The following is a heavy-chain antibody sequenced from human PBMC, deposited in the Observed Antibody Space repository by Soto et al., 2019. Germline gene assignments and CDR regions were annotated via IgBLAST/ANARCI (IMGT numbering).Heavy chain of an antibody. D-gene: IGHD3-9*01. J-gene: IGHJ5*02. CDR2: IYDSGSS. CDR3: AREIIPLSTDWYFDR. CDR1: GGSLSSGVYC. V-gene: IGHV4-30-4*01. Sequence: PSETLSLTCTVSGGSLSSGVYCWSWIRQPPGKGLEWIGYIYDSGSSYYNPSLKSRVTISVDTSKNQFSLRLSSVTAADTAVYYCAREIIPLSTDWYFDRRGQGTLVNVSS.